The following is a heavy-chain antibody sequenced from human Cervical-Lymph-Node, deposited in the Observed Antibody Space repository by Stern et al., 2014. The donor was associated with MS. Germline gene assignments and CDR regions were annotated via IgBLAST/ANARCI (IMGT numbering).Heavy chain of an antibody. Sequence: EVQLVESGGGLVQPGGSLRLSCEASGFTFSNFWMSWVRQAPGKGLEWVANIKEDGSEKSYVDSVKGRFTISRDNAKSSLYLQMNSLGAEDTAVYYCARDQCSTTTCPVSYYYFYGLDVWGRGTTVTVSS. CDR3: ARDQCSTTTCPVSYYYFYGLDV. J-gene: IGHJ6*02. V-gene: IGHV3-7*01. CDR1: GFTFSNFW. D-gene: IGHD2-2*01. CDR2: IKEDGSEK.